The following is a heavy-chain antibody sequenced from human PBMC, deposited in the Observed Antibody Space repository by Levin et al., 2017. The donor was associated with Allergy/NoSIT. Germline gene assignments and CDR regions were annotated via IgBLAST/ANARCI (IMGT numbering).Heavy chain of an antibody. J-gene: IGHJ2*01. V-gene: IGHV4-59*01. CDR1: GGSISSYY. CDR3: ARGPLRNVVTTTSYWYFDL. Sequence: PSETLSLTCTVSGGSISSYYWTWIRQPPGKGLEWIGYIYDSGSANYNPSLESRVTISLDTSKSQFSLKLRSVTTADTAVYYCARGPLRNVVTTTSYWYFDLWGRGTLVTVSS. D-gene: IGHD5-12*01. CDR2: IYDSGSA.